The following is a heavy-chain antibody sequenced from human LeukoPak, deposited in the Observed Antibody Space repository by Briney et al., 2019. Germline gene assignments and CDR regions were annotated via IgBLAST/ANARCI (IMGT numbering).Heavy chain of an antibody. J-gene: IGHJ4*02. CDR2: ISSSSSYT. Sequence: KPGGSLRLSCAASGFTFSDYYMSWIRQAPGKGLEWVSYISSSSSYTNYADSVKGRFTISRDNSKNTLYLQMNSLRAEDTAVYYCATQTSGNYYYFAHWGQGTLVTVSS. CDR3: ATQTSGNYYYFAH. CDR1: GFTFSDYY. D-gene: IGHD1-26*01. V-gene: IGHV3-11*03.